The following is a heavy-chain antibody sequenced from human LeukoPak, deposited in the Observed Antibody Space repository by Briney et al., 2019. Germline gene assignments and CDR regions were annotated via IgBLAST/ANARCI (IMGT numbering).Heavy chain of an antibody. J-gene: IGHJ5*02. V-gene: IGHV1-69*02. CDR1: GYTFTGYY. D-gene: IGHD6-13*01. CDR3: TSGYSSSWYNWFDP. CDR2: IIPILDIT. Sequence: GASVKVSCNASGYTFTGYYMHWVRQAPGQGLEWMGRIIPILDITNYAQKFQGRVTITADKSTSTAYMELSSLRSEDTAVYYCTSGYSSSWYNWFDPWGQGTLVTVSS.